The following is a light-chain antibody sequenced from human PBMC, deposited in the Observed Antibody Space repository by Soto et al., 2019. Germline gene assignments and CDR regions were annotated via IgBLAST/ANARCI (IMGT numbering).Light chain of an antibody. CDR1: SSDVGDYNY. CDR3: SSYTSSSTYV. J-gene: IGLJ1*01. CDR2: EVN. V-gene: IGLV2-14*01. Sequence: QSALTQPASVSGSPGQSITIPCTGASSDVGDYNYVPWYQHHPGKAPKLLIYEVNNRPSGVSDRFSGSKSGNVASLTISWLQAEDEADYYCSSYTSSSTYVFGTGTKLTVL.